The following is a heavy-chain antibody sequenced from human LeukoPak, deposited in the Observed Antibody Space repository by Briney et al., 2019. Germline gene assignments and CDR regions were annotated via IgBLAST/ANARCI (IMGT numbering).Heavy chain of an antibody. D-gene: IGHD3-10*01. CDR1: GFTFSSYA. J-gene: IGHJ4*02. Sequence: GGSLRLSCASSGFTFSSYAMSWVRQAPGKGLEWVSAISGSGGSTYYADSVKGRFTISRDNSKNALYLQMNSLRAEDTAVYYCAKGSIRGNGDYWGQGTLVTVSS. CDR2: ISGSGGST. CDR3: AKGSIRGNGDY. V-gene: IGHV3-23*01.